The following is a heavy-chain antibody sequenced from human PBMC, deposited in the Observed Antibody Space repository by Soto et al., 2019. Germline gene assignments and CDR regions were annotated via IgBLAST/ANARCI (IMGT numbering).Heavy chain of an antibody. D-gene: IGHD1-7*01. J-gene: IGHJ4*02. Sequence: QLQLQESGPGLVKPSETLSLTCTVSGGSISSSSYYWGWIRQPPGKGLEWIGSIYYSGSTYYNPSLKSRVTISVDTSKNQFSLKLSSVTAADTAVYYCARHGPPNYRDYTPFDYWGQGTLVTVSS. V-gene: IGHV4-39*01. CDR2: IYYSGST. CDR3: ARHGPPNYRDYTPFDY. CDR1: GGSISSSSYY.